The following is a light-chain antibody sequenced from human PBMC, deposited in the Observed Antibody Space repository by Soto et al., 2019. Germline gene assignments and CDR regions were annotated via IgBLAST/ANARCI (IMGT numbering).Light chain of an antibody. CDR2: SNN. CDR3: AAWDASRNGVV. Sequence: QSVLTQPPSASGTPGQRVTISCSGSSSNIGSNTVNWYQQLPGTAPTLLIYSNNQRRSAVPDRFSGSTSGTSASLAISGLQSEEEADYYCAAWDASRNGVVFGGGTKLTVL. V-gene: IGLV1-44*01. J-gene: IGLJ2*01. CDR1: SSNIGSNT.